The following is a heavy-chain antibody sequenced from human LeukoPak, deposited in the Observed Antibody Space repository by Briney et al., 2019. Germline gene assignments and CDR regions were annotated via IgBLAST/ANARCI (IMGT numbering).Heavy chain of an antibody. J-gene: IGHJ4*02. CDR3: AREIAAGTPYYFDY. Sequence: PGGSLRLSCAASGFTFSSYWMHWVRQAPGKGLVWVSRISGDESSTSYADSVKGRFTISRDNAKNTLFLQMNSLRAEDTAVYYCAREIAAGTPYYFDYWGQGTLVTVSS. D-gene: IGHD6-13*01. V-gene: IGHV3-74*01. CDR2: ISGDESST. CDR1: GFTFSSYW.